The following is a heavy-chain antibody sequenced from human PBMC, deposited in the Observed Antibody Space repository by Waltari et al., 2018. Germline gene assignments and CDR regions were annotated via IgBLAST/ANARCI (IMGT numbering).Heavy chain of an antibody. CDR3: ARQYDFYDSSGYLDY. Sequence: QLQLQESGPGLVKPSETLSLTCTVSGGSISSRNYYWGWIRQPPGKGLEWIGTIHYSGSTKYNPSLKSRVTISVDTSKNQFSLNLRSVTATDTAIYYCARQYDFYDSSGYLDYRGQGILGTVSS. D-gene: IGHD3-22*01. V-gene: IGHV4-39*07. J-gene: IGHJ4*02. CDR2: IHYSGST. CDR1: GGSISSRNYY.